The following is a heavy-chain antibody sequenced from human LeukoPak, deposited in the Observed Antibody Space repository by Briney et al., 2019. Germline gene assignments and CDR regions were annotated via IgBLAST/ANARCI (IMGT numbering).Heavy chain of an antibody. Sequence: ASVKVSCKASGYTFTSYGISWVRQAPGQGLEWMGWISAYNGNTNYAQKLQGRVTMTTDTSTSTAYMELRSLRSEDTAVYYCARVLGEYYYDSSGYFPPYYYYGMDVWGQGTTVTVSS. CDR3: ARVLGEYYYDSSGYFPPYYYYGMDV. D-gene: IGHD3-22*01. CDR1: GYTFTSYG. V-gene: IGHV1-18*01. CDR2: ISAYNGNT. J-gene: IGHJ6*02.